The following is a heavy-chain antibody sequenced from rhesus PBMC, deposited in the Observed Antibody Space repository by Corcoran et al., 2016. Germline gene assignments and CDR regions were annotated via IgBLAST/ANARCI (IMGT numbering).Heavy chain of an antibody. CDR1: GGSISSNY. D-gene: IGHD3-3*01. V-gene: IGHV4-173*01. CDR2: ISGSGGSN. CDR3: ARGLQYLDWLLYDYFDY. Sequence: QVQLQESGPGLVKPSETLSLTCAVSGGSISSNYWSWIRQPPGKGLEWFGRISGSGGSNDSHPSLKRRVTISTDPSKNRFSLKLSSVTAADTAVYYCARGLQYLDWLLYDYFDYWGQGVLVTVSS. J-gene: IGHJ4*01.